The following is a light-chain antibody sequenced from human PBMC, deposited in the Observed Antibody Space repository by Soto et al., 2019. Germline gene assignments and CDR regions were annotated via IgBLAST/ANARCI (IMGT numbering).Light chain of an antibody. Sequence: EIVLTQSPATLSLSPGERATLSCRASQSVSSYLAWYQQKPGQAPRLLIYDASNTATGIPARFSGSGSGTGFTLAISSLEPEDFGVYYCQRRSSWTLTFGGGTKVEIK. V-gene: IGKV3-11*01. CDR1: QSVSSY. CDR2: DAS. J-gene: IGKJ4*01. CDR3: QRRSSWTLT.